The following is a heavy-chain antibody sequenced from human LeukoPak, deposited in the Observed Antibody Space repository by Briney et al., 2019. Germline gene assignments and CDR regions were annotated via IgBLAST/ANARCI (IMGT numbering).Heavy chain of an antibody. CDR1: GGSFSGYY. V-gene: IGHV4-34*01. D-gene: IGHD5-12*01. CDR2: INHSGST. Sequence: SETLSLTCAVYGGSFSGYYWSWIRQPPGKGLEWIGEINHSGSTNYNPSLKSRVTISVDTSKNQFSLKLSSVTAADTAVYYCARDRSPWGYDLYYYYGMDVWGQGTTVTVSS. J-gene: IGHJ6*02. CDR3: ARDRSPWGYDLYYYYGMDV.